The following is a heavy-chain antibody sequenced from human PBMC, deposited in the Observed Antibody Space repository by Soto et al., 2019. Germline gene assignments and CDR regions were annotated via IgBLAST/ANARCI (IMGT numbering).Heavy chain of an antibody. D-gene: IGHD6-13*01. CDR2: IYPSNSDT. CDR1: GYTFAIYW. Sequence: GESLKISCKGSGYTFAIYWIGWVRQMPGKGLEWMGIIYPSNSDTKYSPSFQGQVTISANKSINTAYLHLSSLTASDTAVYYCARHRLYSSSWTTFDYWGQGALVTVSS. J-gene: IGHJ4*02. V-gene: IGHV5-51*01. CDR3: ARHRLYSSSWTTFDY.